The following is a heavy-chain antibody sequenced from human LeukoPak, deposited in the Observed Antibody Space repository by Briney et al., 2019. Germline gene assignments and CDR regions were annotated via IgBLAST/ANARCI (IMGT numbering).Heavy chain of an antibody. D-gene: IGHD2-2*03. CDR1: GFTFSSYG. CDR2: ISYDGSNK. J-gene: IGHJ4*02. Sequence: PGRSLRLSCAASGFTFSSYGMHWVRQAPGKGLKWVAVISYDGSNKYYADSVKGRFTISRDNSKNTLYLQMNSLRAEDTAVYYCAKEGGYCSSTSCYGRGAYFDYWGQGTLVTVSS. CDR3: AKEGGYCSSTSCYGRGAYFDY. V-gene: IGHV3-30*18.